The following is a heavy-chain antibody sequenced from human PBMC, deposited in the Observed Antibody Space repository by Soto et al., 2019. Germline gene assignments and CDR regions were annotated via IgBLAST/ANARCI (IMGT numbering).Heavy chain of an antibody. CDR3: AHRRYDSSGYRWDY. V-gene: IGHV2-5*02. Sequence: QITLKESGPTLVKPTQTLTLTCTFSGFSLSTSGVGVGWIRQPPGKALEWLALIYWDEDKRYSPSLKSRLTIPKDTSKNQVVLTMTNMDPVDTATYYCAHRRYDSSGYRWDYWGQGTLVTVSS. CDR2: IYWDEDK. D-gene: IGHD3-22*01. J-gene: IGHJ4*02. CDR1: GFSLSTSGVG.